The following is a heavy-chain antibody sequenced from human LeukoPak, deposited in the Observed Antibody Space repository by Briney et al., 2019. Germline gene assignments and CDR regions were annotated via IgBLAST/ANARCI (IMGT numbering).Heavy chain of an antibody. V-gene: IGHV4-39*01. D-gene: IGHD3-3*01. Sequence: SETLSLTCTVSGGSISSSSYYWGWIRQPPGKGLEWIGSIYYSGSTYYNPSLKSRVTISVDTSKNQLSLKLRSVTAADTAMYYCARQGVSGRDFDNWGQGTLVTVSS. CDR2: IYYSGST. CDR1: GGSISSSSYY. J-gene: IGHJ4*02. CDR3: ARQGVSGRDFDN.